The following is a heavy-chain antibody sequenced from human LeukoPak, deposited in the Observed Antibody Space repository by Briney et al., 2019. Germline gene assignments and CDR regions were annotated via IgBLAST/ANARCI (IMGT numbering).Heavy chain of an antibody. CDR1: GGTFSSYA. D-gene: IGHD6-25*01. V-gene: IGHV1-69*01. Sequence: SVKVSCKASGGTFSSYAISWVRQAPGQGLEWMGGIIPIFGTANYARKFQGRVTITADESTSTAYMELSSLRSEDTAVYYCASGGSPYYYYYMDVWGKGTTVTVSS. CDR2: IIPIFGTA. CDR3: ASGGSPYYYYYMDV. J-gene: IGHJ6*03.